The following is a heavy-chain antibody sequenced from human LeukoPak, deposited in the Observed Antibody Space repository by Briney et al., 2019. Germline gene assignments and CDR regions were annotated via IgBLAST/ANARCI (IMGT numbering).Heavy chain of an antibody. CDR1: GFTFSSYA. V-gene: IGHV3-23*01. D-gene: IGHD2-15*01. J-gene: IGHJ4*02. Sequence: GGSLRLSCAASGFTFSSYAMSWVRQAPGKGLEWVSCITGSGGGTYYADSVKGRFTISRDKTKNTLYLQMNSLRAEDTALYYCAKGSSDSCYSFLDYWGQGTLVTVSS. CDR2: ITGSGGGT. CDR3: AKGSSDSCYSFLDY.